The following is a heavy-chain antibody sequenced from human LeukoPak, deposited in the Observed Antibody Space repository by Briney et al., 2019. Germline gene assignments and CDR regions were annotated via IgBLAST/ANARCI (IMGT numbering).Heavy chain of an antibody. D-gene: IGHD3-3*01. CDR2: IIPIFGTA. J-gene: IGHJ6*03. Sequence: SAKVSCKASGGTFSSYAISWVRQAPGQGLEWMGGIIPIFGTANYAQKFQGRVTITADESTSTAYMELSSLRSEDTAVYYCARVSFLEWLSNYYYYYYMDVWGKGTTVTVSS. CDR3: ARVSFLEWLSNYYYYYYMDV. CDR1: GGTFSSYA. V-gene: IGHV1-69*13.